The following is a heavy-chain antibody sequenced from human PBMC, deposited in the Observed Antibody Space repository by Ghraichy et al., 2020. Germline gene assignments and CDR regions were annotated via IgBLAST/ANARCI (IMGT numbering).Heavy chain of an antibody. V-gene: IGHV4-59*01. CDR1: GGSISSYY. CDR3: ARDGLDAFDI. Sequence: SQTLSLTCTVSGGSISSYYWSWIRQPPGKGLEWIGYIHYSGTTNNKPSLRSRVTISVVTSKNQFSLQLRSVTAADTAVYYCARDGLDAFDIWGQGTKVTVSS. CDR2: IHYSGTT. J-gene: IGHJ3*02.